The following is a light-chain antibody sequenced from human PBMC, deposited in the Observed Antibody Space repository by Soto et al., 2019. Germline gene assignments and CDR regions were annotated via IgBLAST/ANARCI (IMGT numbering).Light chain of an antibody. V-gene: IGLV2-14*01. J-gene: IGLJ2*01. CDR3: SSYISSSTFVV. CDR1: SRDVGGYNY. Sequence: QSALTQTASVSGSPGQSITISCTGTSRDVGGYNYVSWHQQHPGKAPKVIITEVSNRPSGVSNRFSGSKSGNTASLTISGLQAEDEADYYCSSYISSSTFVVFGGGTKVTVL. CDR2: EVS.